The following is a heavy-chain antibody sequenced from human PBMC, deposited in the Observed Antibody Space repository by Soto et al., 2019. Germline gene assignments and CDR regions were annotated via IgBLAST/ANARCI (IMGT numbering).Heavy chain of an antibody. Sequence: ASVKVSCKASRYTFISYDINWVRQAPGQGLEWMGWISAYNGNTNYAQKLQGRVTMTTDTSTSTAYMELRSLRSDDTAVYYCASGYSSSSAYWGQGTLVTVSS. J-gene: IGHJ4*02. D-gene: IGHD6-6*01. CDR1: RYTFISYD. CDR3: ASGYSSSSAY. CDR2: ISAYNGNT. V-gene: IGHV1-18*01.